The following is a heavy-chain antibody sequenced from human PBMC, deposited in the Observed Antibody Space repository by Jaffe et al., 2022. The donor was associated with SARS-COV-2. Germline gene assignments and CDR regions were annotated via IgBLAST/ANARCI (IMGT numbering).Heavy chain of an antibody. J-gene: IGHJ5*02. CDR3: AKKMLSVVGNHWFDR. V-gene: IGHV3-23*04. Sequence: EVQLVESGGGVVQPGGSLRLSCEASGFTFNTHGMHWVRQAPGKGLEWVSVISDSGGTTIYADSVKGRFTTSRDNSKNTMYLQMNGLRAEDTAIYYCAKKMLSVVGNHWFDRWGQGTLVSVSS. CDR1: GFTFNTHG. D-gene: IGHD2-15*01. CDR2: ISDSGGTT.